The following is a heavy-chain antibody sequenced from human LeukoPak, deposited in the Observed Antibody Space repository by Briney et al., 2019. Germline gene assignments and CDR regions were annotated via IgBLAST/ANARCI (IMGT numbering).Heavy chain of an antibody. CDR3: ARATLLRYFYYFDY. D-gene: IGHD3-9*01. J-gene: IGHJ4*02. V-gene: IGHV1-69*13. Sequence: GASVKVSCKASGYTFTGYYMHWVRQAPGQGLEWMGGIIPIFGTANYAQKFQGRVTITADESTSTAYMELSSLRSEDTAVYYCARATLLRYFYYFDYWGQGTLVTVSS. CDR2: IIPIFGTA. CDR1: GYTFTGYY.